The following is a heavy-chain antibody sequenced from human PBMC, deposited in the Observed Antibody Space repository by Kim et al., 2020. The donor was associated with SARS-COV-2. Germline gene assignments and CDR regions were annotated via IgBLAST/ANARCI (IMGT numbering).Heavy chain of an antibody. CDR2: IYYSGST. V-gene: IGHV4-39*01. J-gene: IGHJ6*02. CDR3: ARHMVYFLDYYGMDV. Sequence: SETLSLTCTVSGGSISSSSYYWGWIRQPPGKGLEWIGSIYYSGSTYYNPSLKSRVTISVDTSKNQFSLKLSSVTAADTAVYYCARHMVYFLDYYGMDVWGQGTTVTVSS. CDR1: GGSISSSSYY. D-gene: IGHD2-8*01.